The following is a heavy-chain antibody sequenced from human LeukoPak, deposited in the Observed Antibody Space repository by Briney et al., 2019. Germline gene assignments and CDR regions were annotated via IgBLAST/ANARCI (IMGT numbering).Heavy chain of an antibody. Sequence: SETLSLTRTVSGGSISSSYWNWIRQPPGKGLELIGSIYYSGNSNYNPSLKSRVTISVDTSKNQFSLKLNSVTAADMAVYYCARDLGTTVVTPDYFDLWGRGTLVTVSS. V-gene: IGHV4-59*01. J-gene: IGHJ2*01. CDR1: GGSISSSY. D-gene: IGHD4-23*01. CDR3: ARDLGTTVVTPDYFDL. CDR2: IYYSGNS.